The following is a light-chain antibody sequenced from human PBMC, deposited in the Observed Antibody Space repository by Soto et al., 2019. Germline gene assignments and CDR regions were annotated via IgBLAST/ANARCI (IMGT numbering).Light chain of an antibody. V-gene: IGKV3-15*01. J-gene: IGKJ2*01. CDR2: GAS. CDR3: QQYNNWYT. CDR1: QSVSNN. Sequence: EVVLTQSPVTLSVSPGERANLSCRGSQSVSNNLAWYQPKPGQAPRLLIYGASTRATGIPARFSGSGSGTEFTLTISSLQSEDFAVYYCQQYNNWYTFGQGTKLEIK.